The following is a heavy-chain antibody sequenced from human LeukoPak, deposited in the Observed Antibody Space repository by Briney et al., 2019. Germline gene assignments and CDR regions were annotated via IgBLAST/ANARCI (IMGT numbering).Heavy chain of an antibody. CDR2: IYTSGST. V-gene: IGHV4-61*02. Sequence: SQTLSLTCTVSGGSISSGSYYWSWIRQPAGKGLEWIGRIYTSGSTNYNPSLKSRVTISVDTSKNQFSLKLSSVTAADTAVYYCARRYYYDSSGFDYWGQGTLATVSS. D-gene: IGHD3-22*01. CDR1: GGSISSGSYY. J-gene: IGHJ4*02. CDR3: ARRYYYDSSGFDY.